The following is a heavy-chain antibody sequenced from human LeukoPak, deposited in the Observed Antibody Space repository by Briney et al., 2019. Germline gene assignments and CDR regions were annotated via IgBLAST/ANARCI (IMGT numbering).Heavy chain of an antibody. J-gene: IGHJ4*02. D-gene: IGHD4-17*01. Sequence: GGSLRLSCAASGFTFSSYAMHWVRQAPGKGLEWVAVISYDGSNKYYADSVKGRFTISRDNSKNTLYLQMNSLRAEDTAVYYCAKNYGDQPEDYWGQGTLVTVSS. V-gene: IGHV3-30*18. CDR2: ISYDGSNK. CDR3: AKNYGDQPEDY. CDR1: GFTFSSYA.